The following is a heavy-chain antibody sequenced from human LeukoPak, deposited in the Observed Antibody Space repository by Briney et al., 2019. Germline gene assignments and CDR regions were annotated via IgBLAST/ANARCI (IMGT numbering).Heavy chain of an antibody. J-gene: IGHJ4*02. V-gene: IGHV3-64*01. D-gene: IGHD1-26*01. CDR2: ISSNGGST. CDR3: VRSLSRGSYNTQFDY. Sequence: GGSLRLSCAASGFTFSSYAMHWVRQAPGKGLEYVSAISSNGGSTYYANSVKGRFTISRDNSKNTLYLQMGSLRAEDMAVYYCVRSLSRGSYNTQFDYWGQGTLVTVSS. CDR1: GFTFSSYA.